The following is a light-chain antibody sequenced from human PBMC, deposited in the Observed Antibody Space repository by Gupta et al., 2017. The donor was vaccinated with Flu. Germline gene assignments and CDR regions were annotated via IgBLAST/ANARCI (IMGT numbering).Light chain of an antibody. CDR2: EVS. Sequence: SALTQPASVAGSPGPSITISCTGTSSDVGGYNYVSWYQQNPAKAPKLMIFEVSNRPAGVSIRFSGSKSGNTASLTISARKEEDEADYYCASYTNRNTLVFGGGTKLTVL. CDR1: SSDVGGYNY. V-gene: IGLV2-14*01. CDR3: ASYTNRNTLV. J-gene: IGLJ3*02.